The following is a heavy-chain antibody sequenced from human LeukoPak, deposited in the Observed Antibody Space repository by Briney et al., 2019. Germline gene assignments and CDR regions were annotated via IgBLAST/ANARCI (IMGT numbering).Heavy chain of an antibody. CDR1: GGSISSYY. V-gene: IGHV4-59*08. J-gene: IGHJ4*02. Sequence: PSETLSLTCTVSGGSISSYYWSWIRQPPGKGLEWIGYIYYSGSTNCNPSLKSRVTISVDTSKNQFSLKLSSVTAADTAVYYCARAIPALNTYFDYWGQGTLVTVSS. D-gene: IGHD2-2*01. CDR2: IYYSGST. CDR3: ARAIPALNTYFDY.